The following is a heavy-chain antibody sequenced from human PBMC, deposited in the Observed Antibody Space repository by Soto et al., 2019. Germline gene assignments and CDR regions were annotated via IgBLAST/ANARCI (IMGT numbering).Heavy chain of an antibody. Sequence: PSVKVSCKASGYTFTGYYMHWVRQAPGQGLEWLGRINPKSGGTSTAQKFQGWVTMTRDRSISTVYMELTRLRSDDTAVYFCARGHSTDCSNGVCSFFYNHEMDVWGQGTTVTVSS. CDR2: INPKSGGT. V-gene: IGHV1-2*04. CDR1: GYTFTGYY. CDR3: ARGHSTDCSNGVCSFFYNHEMDV. D-gene: IGHD2-8*01. J-gene: IGHJ6*02.